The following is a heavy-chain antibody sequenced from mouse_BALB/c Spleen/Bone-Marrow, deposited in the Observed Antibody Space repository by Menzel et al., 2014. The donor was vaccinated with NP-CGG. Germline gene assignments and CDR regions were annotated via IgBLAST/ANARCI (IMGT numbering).Heavy chain of an antibody. CDR3: PFRWSFYSMDF. D-gene: IGHD2-3*01. V-gene: IGHV1S22*01. CDR1: GYTFTSYW. CDR2: IYPGSGST. Sequence: LQQSGSELVRPGASVKLSCKASGYTFTSYWMHWVKQRTGQGLEWIGNIYPGSGSTNYDEKFKSKAKLTVDTSSSPAYMHPSSLTSVYAAFYFFPFRWSFYSMDFLCQGTSVSVSS. J-gene: IGHJ4*01.